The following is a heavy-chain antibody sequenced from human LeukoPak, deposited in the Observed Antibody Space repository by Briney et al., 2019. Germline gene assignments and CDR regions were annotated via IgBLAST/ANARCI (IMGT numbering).Heavy chain of an antibody. J-gene: IGHJ6*02. CDR2: INHSGST. V-gene: IGHV4-30-2*01. D-gene: IGHD6-6*01. CDR1: GGSISSGGYY. Sequence: ESGSGLVKPSQTLSLTCAVSGGSISSGGYYWSWIRQPPGKGLEWIGEINHSGSTNYNPSLKSRVTISVDTSKNQFSLKLSSVTAADTAVYYCARGAKQLVNYRGYYYYGMDVWGQGTTVTVSS. CDR3: ARGAKQLVNYRGYYYYGMDV.